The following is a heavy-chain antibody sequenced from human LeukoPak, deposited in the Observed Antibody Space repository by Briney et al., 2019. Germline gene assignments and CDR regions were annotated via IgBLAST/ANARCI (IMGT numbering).Heavy chain of an antibody. D-gene: IGHD5-24*01. CDR3: QWGGMATGRFDY. CDR2: ISGSGGST. V-gene: IGHV3-23*01. J-gene: IGHJ4*02. CDR1: GFTFSSYA. Sequence: GGSLRLSCAASGFTFSSYAMSWVRQAPGKGLEWVSAISGSGGSTYYADSVKGRFTISRDNSKNTLYLQMNSLRAEDTAVYYCQWGGMATGRFDYWGQGALVTVSS.